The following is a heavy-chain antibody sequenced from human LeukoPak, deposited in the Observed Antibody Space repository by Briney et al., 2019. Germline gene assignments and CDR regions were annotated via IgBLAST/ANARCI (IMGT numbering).Heavy chain of an antibody. CDR3: AKIAARDTGEGY. J-gene: IGHJ4*02. CDR2: INPSGDST. Sequence: GASVKVSCKASGYTFTSNHIHWVRQAPGQGLEWMGVINPSGDSTGYAPKFQGRVTVTRDTSTSTVYMELSSLRSEDTGIYYCAKIAARDTGEGYWGQGTPVTVSS. V-gene: IGHV1-46*01. D-gene: IGHD6-6*01. CDR1: GYTFTSNH.